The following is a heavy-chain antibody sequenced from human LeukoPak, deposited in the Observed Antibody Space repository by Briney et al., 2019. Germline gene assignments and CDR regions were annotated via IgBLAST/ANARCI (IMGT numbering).Heavy chain of an antibody. CDR3: ARDPLVAVAGNYFDY. CDR2: INWNGGST. Sequence: PGGSLRLSCAASGFTFDDYGTSWVRQAPGKGLEWVSGINWNGGSTGYADSVKGRFTISRDNAKNSLYLQMNSLRAEDTALYYCARDPLVAVAGNYFDYWGQGTLVTVSS. J-gene: IGHJ4*02. CDR1: GFTFDDYG. D-gene: IGHD6-19*01. V-gene: IGHV3-20*04.